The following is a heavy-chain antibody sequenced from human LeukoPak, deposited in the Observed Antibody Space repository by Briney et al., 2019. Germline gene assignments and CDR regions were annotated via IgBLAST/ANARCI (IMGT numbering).Heavy chain of an antibody. CDR1: GFTFSSYG. CDR3: ARGSSVDPVPFDY. CDR2: IWYDGSNK. Sequence: PGGSLRLSCAASGFTFSSYGMHWVRQAPGKGLEWVAVIWYDGSNKYYADSVKGRFTISRDNSKNTLYLQMNSLRAEDTAVYYCARGSSVDPVPFDYWGQGTLVTVSS. D-gene: IGHD3/OR15-3a*01. J-gene: IGHJ4*02. V-gene: IGHV3-33*01.